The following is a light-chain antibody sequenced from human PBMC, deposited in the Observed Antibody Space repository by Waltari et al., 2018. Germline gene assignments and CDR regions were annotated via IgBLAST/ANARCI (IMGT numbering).Light chain of an antibody. CDR1: QSLLHSNGYNY. V-gene: IGKV2-28*01. J-gene: IGKJ1*01. Sequence: DIVMTQSPLSLPVTPGEPASISCRSSQSLLHSNGYNYLDWYLQKPGQSPQLLIYLGSNRASGVPDRLSGSGSGTDFTLKISRVEAEDVGVYYCVQALQTPPWTFGQGTKVDVK. CDR2: LGS. CDR3: VQALQTPPWT.